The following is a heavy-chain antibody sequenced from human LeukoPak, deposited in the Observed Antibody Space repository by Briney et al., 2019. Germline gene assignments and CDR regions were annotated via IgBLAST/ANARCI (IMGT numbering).Heavy chain of an antibody. CDR1: GFTFSDYY. CDR3: AKGVVAATNAAYYGMDV. J-gene: IGHJ6*02. D-gene: IGHD2-15*01. Sequence: GGSLRLSCAASGFTFSDYYMSWIRQAPGKGLEWVAVISYDESDKYYAYSVKGRFTISRDNSKNTLYLQMNSLSPEDTAVYYCAKGVVAATNAAYYGMDVWGQGTTVTVSS. V-gene: IGHV3-30*18. CDR2: ISYDESDK.